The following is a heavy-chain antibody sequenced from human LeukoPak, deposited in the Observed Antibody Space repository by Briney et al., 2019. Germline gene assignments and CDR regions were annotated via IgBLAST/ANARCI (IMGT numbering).Heavy chain of an antibody. J-gene: IGHJ4*02. CDR3: ARVGARRGPGGY. CDR1: GFTFSSYN. D-gene: IGHD4/OR15-4a*01. Sequence: GGSLRLSCAASGFTFSSYNMNWVRQAPGKGLEWVSYISSSSNSIYYADSVKGRFTISRDNARNSLHLQMNSLRDEDTAVYYCARVGARRGPGGYWGQGTLVTVSS. V-gene: IGHV3-48*02. CDR2: ISSSSNSI.